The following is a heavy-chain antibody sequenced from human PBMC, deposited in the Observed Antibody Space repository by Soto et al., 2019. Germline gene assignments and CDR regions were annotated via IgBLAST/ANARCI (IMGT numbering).Heavy chain of an antibody. CDR1: GFAFITFA. Sequence: PGGSLRLACASSGFAFITFAMTWVRQAPGKGLEWVAAISVSGNNAYYADSVKGRFTISRDNSQNSVFLQMSSLRADDTAVYYCARDQLRPGILYSLGVLLPEYGLWGQGTLVTVSS. CDR2: ISVSGNNA. J-gene: IGHJ4*02. D-gene: IGHD3-22*01. CDR3: ARDQLRPGILYSLGVLLPEYGL. V-gene: IGHV3-23*01.